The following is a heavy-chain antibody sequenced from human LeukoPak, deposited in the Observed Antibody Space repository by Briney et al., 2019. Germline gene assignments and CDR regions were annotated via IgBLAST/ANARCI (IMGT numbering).Heavy chain of an antibody. D-gene: IGHD3-22*01. Sequence: GASVKVSCKVSGYTLTELSMHWVRQAPGKGLEWMGGFDPEDGETIYAQKFQGRVTMTEDTSTDTAYMELSSLRSEDTAVYYCATRPNYYYDSSGPPYYFDYWGQGTLVTVSS. CDR2: FDPEDGET. CDR3: ATRPNYYYDSSGPPYYFDY. J-gene: IGHJ4*02. CDR1: GYTLTELS. V-gene: IGHV1-24*01.